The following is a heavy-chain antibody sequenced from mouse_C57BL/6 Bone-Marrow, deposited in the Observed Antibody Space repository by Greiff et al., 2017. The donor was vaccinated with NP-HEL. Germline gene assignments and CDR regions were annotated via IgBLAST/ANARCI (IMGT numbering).Heavy chain of an antibody. V-gene: IGHV1-37*01. CDR3: ARSLIYYSGSSYPYSAMSY. CDR1: GYSFTGYF. J-gene: IGHJ4*01. D-gene: IGHD1-1*01. Sequence: EVQLQQSGPELVKPGASVKISCKASGYSFTGYFMNWVKQSHGKSLEWIGRINPSNGDTFYNQKFKGKATLTVDNYSSIAHMELLSLTSEDYAVYYCARSLIYYSGSSYPYSAMSYWGQGASVTVSS. CDR2: INPSNGDT.